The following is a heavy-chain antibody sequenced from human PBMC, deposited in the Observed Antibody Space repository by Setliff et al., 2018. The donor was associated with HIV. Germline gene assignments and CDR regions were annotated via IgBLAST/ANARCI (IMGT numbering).Heavy chain of an antibody. CDR2: LNPSEGTT. CDR3: ARDPSPYYPGGFDY. J-gene: IGHJ4*02. Sequence: ASVKVSCKASGYTFTTYYIHWVRQAPGQGLEWMGILNPSEGTTSFAQKFQGRVTMTRDTSTSTVYMELSSLRSEDTAVYYCARDPSPYYPGGFDYWGQGTLVTVSS. D-gene: IGHD3-10*01. V-gene: IGHV1-46*01. CDR1: GYTFTTYY.